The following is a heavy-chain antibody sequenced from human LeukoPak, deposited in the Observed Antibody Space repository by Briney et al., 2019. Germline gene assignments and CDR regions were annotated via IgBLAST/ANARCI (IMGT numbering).Heavy chain of an antibody. D-gene: IGHD2-2*03. CDR2: ISYDGSNK. CDR3: ARDGYCSSTSCYRHFDY. Sequence: GGSLRLSCAASGFTFSTYGMHWVRQAPGKGLEWVAVISYDGSNKYYADSVKGRFTISRDNSKNTLYLQMNSLRAEDTAVYYCARDGYCSSTSCYRHFDYWGQGTLVTVSS. V-gene: IGHV3-30*03. CDR1: GFTFSTYG. J-gene: IGHJ4*02.